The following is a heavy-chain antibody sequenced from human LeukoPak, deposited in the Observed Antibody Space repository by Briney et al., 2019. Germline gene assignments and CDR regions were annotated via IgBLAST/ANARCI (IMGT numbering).Heavy chain of an antibody. Sequence: GESLKISCKGSGYTFTDYWIGWVRQMPGKGLEWMGIIYPGDSDTRYSPSFQGQVTISADKSISTAYLQWSSLKASDTAMYYCARRPHYYGSGSYGDYWGQGTLVTVSS. CDR3: ARRPHYYGSGSYGDY. J-gene: IGHJ4*02. D-gene: IGHD3-10*01. CDR2: IYPGDSDT. V-gene: IGHV5-51*01. CDR1: GYTFTDYW.